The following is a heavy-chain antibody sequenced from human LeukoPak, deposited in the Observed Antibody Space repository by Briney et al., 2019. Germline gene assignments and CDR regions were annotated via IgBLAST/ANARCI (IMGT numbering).Heavy chain of an antibody. V-gene: IGHV4-34*01. CDR2: INHSGST. J-gene: IGHJ4*02. CDR3: ARGLRIGRGYYFDY. Sequence: SETLSLTCAVYGGSFSGYYWSWIRQPPGKGLEWIGEINHSGSTNDNPSLKSRVTISVDTSKNQFSLKLSSVTAADTAVYYCARGLRIGRGYYFDYWGQGTLVTVSS. D-gene: IGHD5/OR15-5a*01. CDR1: GGSFSGYY.